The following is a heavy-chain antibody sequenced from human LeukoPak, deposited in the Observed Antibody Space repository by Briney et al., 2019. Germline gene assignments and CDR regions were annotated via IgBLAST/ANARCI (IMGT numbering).Heavy chain of an antibody. CDR1: GFTFSSYG. Sequence: GRSLRLSCAASGFTFSSYGMHWVRQAPGKGLEWVAVISYDGSNKYYADSVKSRFTISRDNAKNSLYLRMNSLRAEDTAVYYCARDSELLWFGELSRPKDTYWFDPWGQGTLVTVSS. CDR2: ISYDGSNK. CDR3: ARDSELLWFGELSRPKDTYWFDP. J-gene: IGHJ5*02. V-gene: IGHV3-30*03. D-gene: IGHD3-10*01.